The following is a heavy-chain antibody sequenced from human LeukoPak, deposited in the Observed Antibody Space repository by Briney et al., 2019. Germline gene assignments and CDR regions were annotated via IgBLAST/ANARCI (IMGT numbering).Heavy chain of an antibody. CDR3: ARETSYDFWSGYYTDGMDV. Sequence: ASVKVSCKASGYIFTSYDINWVRQATGQGLEWMGWMNPNSGNTGYAQKFQGRVTMTRNTSISTAYMELSSLRSEDTAVYYCARETSYDFWSGYYTDGMDVWGQGTTVTVSS. CDR2: MNPNSGNT. J-gene: IGHJ6*02. D-gene: IGHD3-3*01. V-gene: IGHV1-8*01. CDR1: GYIFTSYD.